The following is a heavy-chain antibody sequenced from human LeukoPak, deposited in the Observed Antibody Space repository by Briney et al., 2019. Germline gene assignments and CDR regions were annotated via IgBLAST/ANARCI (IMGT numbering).Heavy chain of an antibody. CDR3: ATSMVRGVISYFDY. V-gene: IGHV1-24*01. CDR1: GYTLTELS. D-gene: IGHD3-10*01. J-gene: IGHJ4*02. Sequence: ASVTVSFTVSGYTLTELSMHWVRQAPGKGHELMGGFDPEDGETIYAQKFQGRVTMTEDTSTDTAYMELSSLRSEDTAVYYCATSMVRGVISYFDYWGQGTLVTVSS. CDR2: FDPEDGET.